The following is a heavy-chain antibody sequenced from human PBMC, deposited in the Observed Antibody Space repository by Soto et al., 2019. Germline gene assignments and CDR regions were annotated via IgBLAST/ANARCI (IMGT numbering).Heavy chain of an antibody. CDR3: AKDSGSYGLGYYYYGMDV. J-gene: IGHJ6*02. D-gene: IGHD1-26*01. CDR2: ISYDGSNK. V-gene: IGHV3-30*18. CDR1: GFTFSSYG. Sequence: GSLRLSCAGSGFTFSSYGMHWVRQAPGKGLEWVAVISYDGSNKYYADSVKGRFTISRDNSKNTLYLQMNSLRAEDTAVYYCAKDSGSYGLGYYYYGMDVWGQGNTVTVSS.